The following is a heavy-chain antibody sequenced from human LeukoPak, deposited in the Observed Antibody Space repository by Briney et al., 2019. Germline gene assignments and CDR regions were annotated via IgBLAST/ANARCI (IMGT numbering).Heavy chain of an antibody. V-gene: IGHV4-4*02. CDR1: GGSISSSNW. CDR3: ARSYIVVVPAAWYYFDY. CDR2: IYHSGST. Sequence: PSETLSLTCAVSGGSISSSNWWSWVRQPPGKGLEWIGEIYHSGSTNYNPSLKSRVTISVDRSKNQFSLKLSSVTAADTAVYYCARSYIVVVPAAWYYFDYWGQGTLVTVSS. J-gene: IGHJ4*02. D-gene: IGHD2-2*01.